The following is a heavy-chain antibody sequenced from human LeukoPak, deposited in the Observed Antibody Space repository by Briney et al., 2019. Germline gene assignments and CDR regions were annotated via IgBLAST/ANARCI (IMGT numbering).Heavy chain of an antibody. CDR1: GYTFTSYG. CDR3: ARVVVVVAETYYYYGMDV. CDR2: ISAYNGNT. Sequence: GASVKVSCKASGYTFTSYGISWVRQAPGQGLEWMGGISAYNGNTNYAQKLQGRVTMTTDTSTSTAYMELRSLRSEETATYYCARVVVVVAETYYYYGMDVWGKGTTVTVSS. D-gene: IGHD2-15*01. V-gene: IGHV1-18*04. J-gene: IGHJ6*04.